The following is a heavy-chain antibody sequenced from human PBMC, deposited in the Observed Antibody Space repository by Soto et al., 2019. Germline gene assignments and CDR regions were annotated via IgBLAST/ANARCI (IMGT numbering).Heavy chain of an antibody. J-gene: IGHJ5*02. D-gene: IGHD3-3*01. CDR1: GGTFSSYA. CDR3: ARELKRIFGVSITGGFDP. CDR2: IIPIFGTA. V-gene: IGHV1-69*13. Sequence: SVKVSCKASGGTFSSYAISWVRQAPGQGLEWMGGIIPIFGTANYAQKFQGRVTITADESTSTAYMELSSLRSEDTAVYYCARELKRIFGVSITGGFDPWGQGTLVTVSS.